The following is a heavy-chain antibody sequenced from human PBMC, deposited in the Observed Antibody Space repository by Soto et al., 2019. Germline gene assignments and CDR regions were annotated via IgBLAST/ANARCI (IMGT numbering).Heavy chain of an antibody. V-gene: IGHV2-5*02. CDR1: GFSLSTTGVG. CDR2: IYWDDDK. CDR3: VQSRCGGDCLQSYSSHSYYGLDV. J-gene: IGHJ6*02. Sequence: QITLKESGPTLVKPTQTLTLTCTFSGFSLSTTGVGVGWIRQPPGKALEWLALIYWDDDKRYNPSLKSRLTITKDTSKNQVVLTMTNMDPVYTATYYCVQSRCGGDCLQSYSSHSYYGLDVWGQGTTVTVSS. D-gene: IGHD2-21*01.